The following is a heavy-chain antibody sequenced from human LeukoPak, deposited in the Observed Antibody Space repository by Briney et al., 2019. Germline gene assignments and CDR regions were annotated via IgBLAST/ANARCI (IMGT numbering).Heavy chain of an antibody. CDR2: IIPIFGTA. D-gene: IGHD3-10*01. J-gene: IGHJ6*03. CDR3: ARTYGSGSYDYYYYMDV. V-gene: IGHV1-69*06. CDR1: GGTFSSYA. Sequence: SVKVSCKASGGTFSSYAISWVRQAPGQGLEWMGRIIPIFGTANYAQRFQGRVTITADKSTSTAYMELSSLRSEDTAVYYCARTYGSGSYDYYYYMDVWGKGTTVTVSS.